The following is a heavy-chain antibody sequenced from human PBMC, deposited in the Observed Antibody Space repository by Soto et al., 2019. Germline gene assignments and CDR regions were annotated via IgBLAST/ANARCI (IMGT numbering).Heavy chain of an antibody. CDR3: ASRNDYGDYEFPMGHYFDY. D-gene: IGHD4-17*01. CDR2: IYYSGST. CDR1: GGSISSGGYY. J-gene: IGHJ4*02. V-gene: IGHV4-31*03. Sequence: QVQLQESGPGLVKPSQTLSLTCTVSGGSISSGGYYWSWIRQHPGKGLEWIGYIYYSGSTYYNPSLKSRVTISVDTSKNQFSLKLSSVTAADTAVYYCASRNDYGDYEFPMGHYFDYWGQGTLVTVSS.